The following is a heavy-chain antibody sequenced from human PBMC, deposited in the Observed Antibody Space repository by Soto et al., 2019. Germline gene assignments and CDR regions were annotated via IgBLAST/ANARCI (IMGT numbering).Heavy chain of an antibody. CDR2: IDPSDSYT. V-gene: IGHV5-10-1*01. J-gene: IGHJ3*02. Sequence: GESLKISCKGSGYSFTSYWISWVRQMPGKGLEWMGRIDPSDSYTNYSPSFRGHVTISADKSISTAYLQWSSLKASDTAMYYCARHALTDYYDSSGYSLGAFDIWGQGTMVTVSS. CDR1: GYSFTSYW. CDR3: ARHALTDYYDSSGYSLGAFDI. D-gene: IGHD3-22*01.